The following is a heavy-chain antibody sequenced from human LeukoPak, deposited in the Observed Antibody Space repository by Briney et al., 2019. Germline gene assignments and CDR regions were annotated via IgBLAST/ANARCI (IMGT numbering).Heavy chain of an antibody. D-gene: IGHD3-10*02. CDR1: GGTFSSYA. V-gene: IGHV1-69*13. CDR3: ARVYSGGMDV. Sequence: PVKVSCKASGGTFSSYAISWVRQAPGQGLEWMGGIIPIFGTANYAQKFQGRVTITADESTSTAYMELSSLRSEDTAVYYCARVYSGGMDVWGKGTTVTVSS. J-gene: IGHJ6*04. CDR2: IIPIFGTA.